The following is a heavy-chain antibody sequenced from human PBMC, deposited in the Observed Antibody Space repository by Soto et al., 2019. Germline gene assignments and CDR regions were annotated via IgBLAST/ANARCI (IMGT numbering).Heavy chain of an antibody. V-gene: IGHV3-30*18. CDR3: AKEGGLSGSYYISSSYYFDY. CDR1: GFTFSSYG. J-gene: IGHJ4*02. D-gene: IGHD1-26*01. CDR2: ISYDGSNT. Sequence: GGSLRLSCVASGFTFSSYGMHWVRQAPGKGLEWVAIISYDGSNTYYADSVKGRLTISRDNSKNTLYLQMNSLRAEDTSVYYCAKEGGLSGSYYISSSYYFDYWGQGTLVNVSS.